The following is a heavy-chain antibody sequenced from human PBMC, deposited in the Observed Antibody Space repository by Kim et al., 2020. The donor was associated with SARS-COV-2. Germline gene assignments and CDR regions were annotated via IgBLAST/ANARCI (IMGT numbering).Heavy chain of an antibody. CDR3: ARGGRIVLLWFGELLPTPN. D-gene: IGHD3-10*01. CDR1: GGSISSSSYY. J-gene: IGHJ4*02. CDR2: IYYSGST. Sequence: SETLSLTCTVSGGSISSSSYYWGWIRQPPGKGLEWIGSIYYSGSTYYNPSLKSRVTISVDTSKNQFSLKLSSVTAADTAVYYCARGGRIVLLWFGELLPTPNWGQGTLVTVSS. V-gene: IGHV4-39*07.